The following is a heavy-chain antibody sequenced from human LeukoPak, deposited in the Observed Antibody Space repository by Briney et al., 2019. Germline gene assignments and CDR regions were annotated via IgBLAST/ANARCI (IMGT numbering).Heavy chain of an antibody. CDR1: GFTFSSYG. Sequence: GRSLRLSCAASGFTFSSYGMHWVRQAPGKGLEWVAVISYDGSNKYYADSVKGRFTISRDNSKNTLYLQMNSLRAEDTAVYYCAKDYSSGWYGPAFDYWGQGTLVTVSS. CDR2: ISYDGSNK. V-gene: IGHV3-30*18. J-gene: IGHJ4*02. D-gene: IGHD6-19*01. CDR3: AKDYSSGWYGPAFDY.